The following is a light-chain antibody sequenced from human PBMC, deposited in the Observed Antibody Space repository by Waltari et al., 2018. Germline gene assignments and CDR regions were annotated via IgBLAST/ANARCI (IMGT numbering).Light chain of an antibody. J-gene: IGLJ3*02. CDR1: ASDIGKPNF. CDR3: NSYTTKGTLVV. CDR2: DVS. Sequence: QSALPQPASVSASPGQSITISCTGTASDIGKPNFVSLYRQPPGKAPQLVIYDVSRRPSDISPRFSGSKSGTTASLTIFGLQPEDEADYYCNSYTTKGTLVVFGGGTKLTVL. V-gene: IGLV2-14*03.